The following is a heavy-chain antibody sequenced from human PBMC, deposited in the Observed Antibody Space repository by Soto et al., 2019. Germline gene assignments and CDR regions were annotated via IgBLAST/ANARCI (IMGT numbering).Heavy chain of an antibody. CDR1: GGTFSSYT. D-gene: IGHD5-12*01. V-gene: IGHV1-69*02. J-gene: IGHJ5*02. CDR3: ARIRYSGYDSVGWFDP. Sequence: QVQLVQSGAEVKKPGSSVKVSCKASGGTFSSYTISWVRQAPGQGLEWMGRIIPILGIANYAQKFQGRVTITADKSTITAYMELSSRRSEDTAVYYCARIRYSGYDSVGWFDPWGQGTLVTVSS. CDR2: IIPILGIA.